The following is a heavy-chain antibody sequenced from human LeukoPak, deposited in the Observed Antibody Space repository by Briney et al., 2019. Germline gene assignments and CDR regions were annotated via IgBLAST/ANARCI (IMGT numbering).Heavy chain of an antibody. V-gene: IGHV1-18*01. CDR2: ISAYNGNT. CDR1: GYTFTSYG. CDR3: ATGIAVAGTHY. D-gene: IGHD6-19*01. Sequence: GASVKVSCKASGYTFTSYGISWVRQAPGQGLEWMGWISAYNGNTNCAQKLQGRVTMTTDTSTNTAYMELRSLRSDDTAVYYCATGIAVAGTHYWGQGTLVTVSS. J-gene: IGHJ4*02.